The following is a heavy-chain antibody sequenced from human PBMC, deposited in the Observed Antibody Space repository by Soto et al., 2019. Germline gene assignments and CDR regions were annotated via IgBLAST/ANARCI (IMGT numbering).Heavy chain of an antibody. CDR1: GFTFSSYA. V-gene: IGHV3-23*01. CDR2: LSAGGTSA. D-gene: IGHD4-17*01. J-gene: IGHJ4*02. Sequence: EVQLLESGGDLVQPGGSLRLSCAASGFTFSSYAMSWVRQAPGKGLERVSALSAGGTSAYYTVSVEGRFTISRDNSKNILYLQMNSLKADDTAVYYCARGTYGDYDFWGQGTLVTVSS. CDR3: ARGTYGDYDF.